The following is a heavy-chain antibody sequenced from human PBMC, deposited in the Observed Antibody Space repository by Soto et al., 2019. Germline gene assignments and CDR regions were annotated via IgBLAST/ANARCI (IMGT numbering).Heavy chain of an antibody. D-gene: IGHD3-10*01. V-gene: IGHV4-59*01. CDR1: GGSISSYY. CDR2: IYHSGST. Sequence: PSETLSLTCTVSGGSISSYYWSWIRQPPGKGLEWIGYIYHSGSTYYTPSLKSRVTISVDTSKNQFSLKLSSVTAADTAVYYCARAPRGNYGYPSYFDYWGQGTLVTVSS. CDR3: ARAPRGNYGYPSYFDY. J-gene: IGHJ4*02.